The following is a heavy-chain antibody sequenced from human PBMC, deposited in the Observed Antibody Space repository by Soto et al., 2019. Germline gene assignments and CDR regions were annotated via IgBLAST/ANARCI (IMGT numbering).Heavy chain of an antibody. D-gene: IGHD2-2*01. V-gene: IGHV5-51*01. J-gene: IGHJ3*02. Sequence: GESLKISCKGSGYSFTSYWIGWVRQMPGKGLEWMGIIYPGDSDTRYSPSFQGQVTISADKSISTAYLQWSSLKASDTAMYYCARYQGYCSSTSCYSFAFDIWGQGTMVTGSS. CDR1: GYSFTSYW. CDR3: ARYQGYCSSTSCYSFAFDI. CDR2: IYPGDSDT.